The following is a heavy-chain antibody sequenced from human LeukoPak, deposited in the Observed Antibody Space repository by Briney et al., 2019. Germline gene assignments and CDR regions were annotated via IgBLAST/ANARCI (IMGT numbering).Heavy chain of an antibody. CDR2: IYWDDDK. J-gene: IGHJ3*02. CDR3: AHRGTVLRYFDWLLDAFDI. D-gene: IGHD3-9*01. CDR1: GFSLSTSGVG. V-gene: IGHV2-5*02. Sequence: SGPTLVKPTQTLTLTCTFSGFSLSTSGVGVGWIRQPPGKALEWLALIYWDDDKRYSPSLKSRLTITKDTSKNQEVLTMTNMDPVDTATYYCAHRGTVLRYFDWLLDAFDIWGQGTMVTVSS.